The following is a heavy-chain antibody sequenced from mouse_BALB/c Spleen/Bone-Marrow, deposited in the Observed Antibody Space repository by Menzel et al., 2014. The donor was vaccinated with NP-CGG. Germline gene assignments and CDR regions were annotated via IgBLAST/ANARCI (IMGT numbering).Heavy chain of an antibody. CDR1: GYTFSSYW. CDR3: ARPMDY. CDR2: ILPGSGGT. J-gene: IGHJ4*01. V-gene: IGHV1-9*01. Sequence: QVQLQQSGAELMKPGASVKISCKATGYTFSSYWIEWVKQRPGHGLEWIGEILPGSGGTNYNEKFKGKATFTADTSSNTAYMQLNSLTSEDSAVYYCARPMDYWGQGTSVTVSS.